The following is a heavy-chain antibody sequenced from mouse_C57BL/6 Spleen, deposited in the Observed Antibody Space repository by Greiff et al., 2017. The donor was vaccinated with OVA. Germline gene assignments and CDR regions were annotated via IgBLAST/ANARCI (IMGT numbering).Heavy chain of an antibody. CDR2: INPGSGGT. J-gene: IGHJ1*03. V-gene: IGHV1-54*01. D-gene: IGHD1-1*01. Sequence: VQLQQSGAELVRPGTSVKVSCKASGYAFTNYLIEWVKQRPGQGLEWIGVINPGSGGTNYNEKFKGKATLTADKSSSTAYMQLSSLTSEDSAVYFCARRGYYYGSSYGYCDVWGTGTTVTVSS. CDR1: GYAFTNYL. CDR3: ARRGYYYGSSYGYCDV.